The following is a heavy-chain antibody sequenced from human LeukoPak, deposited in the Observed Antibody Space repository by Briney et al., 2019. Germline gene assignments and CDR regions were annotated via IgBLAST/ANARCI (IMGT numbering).Heavy chain of an antibody. Sequence: GGSLRLSCAASGFTFSSYSMNWVRQAPGKGLEWVSSISSSSSYIYYADSVKGRFTISRDNSKNTLYLQLTSLRVEDTAVYYCAKVATWTYFDSWGQGTLVTVSS. CDR1: GFTFSSYS. CDR3: AKVATWTYFDS. D-gene: IGHD3/OR15-3a*01. V-gene: IGHV3-21*04. J-gene: IGHJ4*02. CDR2: ISSSSSYI.